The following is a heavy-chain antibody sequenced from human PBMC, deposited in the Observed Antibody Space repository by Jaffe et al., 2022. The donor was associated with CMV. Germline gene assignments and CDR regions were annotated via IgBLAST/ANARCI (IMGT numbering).Heavy chain of an antibody. Sequence: QVQLVESGGGVVQPGRSLRLSCAASGFTFSSYGMHWVRQAPGKGLEWVAVIWYDGSNKYYADSVKGRFTISRDNSKNTLYLQMNSLRAEDTAVYYCARSHYYYDSSGYYYSWGQGTLVTVSS. V-gene: IGHV3-33*01. CDR3: ARSHYYYDSSGYYYS. CDR1: GFTFSSYG. CDR2: IWYDGSNK. J-gene: IGHJ4*02. D-gene: IGHD3-22*01.